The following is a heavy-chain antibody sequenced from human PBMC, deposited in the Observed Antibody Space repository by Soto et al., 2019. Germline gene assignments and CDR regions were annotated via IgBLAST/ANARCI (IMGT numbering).Heavy chain of an antibody. D-gene: IGHD3-10*01. J-gene: IGHJ4*02. CDR2: IYYSGST. Sequence: SETLSLTCTVSGGSISSSSYYWGWIRQPPGKGLEWIGSIYYSGSTYYNPSLKSRVTISVDTSKNQFSLKLSSVTAADTAVYYCARDGVYYGSGSYYDSGRYYFDYWGQGTLVTVSS. V-gene: IGHV4-39*02. CDR3: ARDGVYYGSGSYYDSGRYYFDY. CDR1: GGSISSSSYY.